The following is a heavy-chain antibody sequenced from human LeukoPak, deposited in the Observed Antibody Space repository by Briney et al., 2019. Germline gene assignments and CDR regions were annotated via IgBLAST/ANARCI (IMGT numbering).Heavy chain of an antibody. D-gene: IGHD3-10*01. J-gene: IGHJ4*02. CDR2: ISGSGGTT. CDR3: AKAHQPNYYFSPDY. V-gene: IGHV3-23*01. Sequence: QAGGSLRLSCAASGFTFNNYAMNWVRQAPGKGLEWVSVISGSGGTTYYADSVKGRFTISRDNSKNTLYLQMNSLRAEDTAVYYCAKAHQPNYYFSPDYWGQGTLVTVSS. CDR1: GFTFNNYA.